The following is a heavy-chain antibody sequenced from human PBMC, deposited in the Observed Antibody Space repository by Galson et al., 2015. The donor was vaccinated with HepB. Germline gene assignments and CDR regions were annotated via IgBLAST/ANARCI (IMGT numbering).Heavy chain of an antibody. J-gene: IGHJ5*02. D-gene: IGHD2-15*01. V-gene: IGHV1-18*01. CDR1: GYTFTSYG. CDR3: ARVSGIETSVLPKSKRGNWFDP. CDR2: ISAYNGNT. Sequence: SVKVSCKASGYTFTSYGISWVRQDPGQGLEGVGWISAYNGNTNYAQKLQGRVTMTTDTSTSTAYMELRSLRSDDPAVYYRARVSGIETSVLPKSKRGNWFDPWGQGTLVTVSS.